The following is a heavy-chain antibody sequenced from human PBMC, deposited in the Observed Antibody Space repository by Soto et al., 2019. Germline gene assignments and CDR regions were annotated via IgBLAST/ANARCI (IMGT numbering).Heavy chain of an antibody. CDR1: GFTFSSYG. CDR2: ISYEGSIN. V-gene: IGHV3-30*18. Sequence: QLQLVESGGGVVQPGRSLRLSCVASGFTFSSYGMHWVRQAPGKGLEWVAVISYEGSINYYADSVKGRFTISRDNSKNTLYLQMNSLRAEDTAVYYCAKDRVIVVATKFGNWFDPWGQGTLVTVSS. D-gene: IGHD1-26*01. CDR3: AKDRVIVVATKFGNWFDP. J-gene: IGHJ5*02.